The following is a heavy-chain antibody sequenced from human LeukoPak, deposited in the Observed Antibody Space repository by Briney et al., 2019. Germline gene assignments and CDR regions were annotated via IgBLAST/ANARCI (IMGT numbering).Heavy chain of an antibody. CDR2: ISASGGST. Sequence: GGSLRLSCAASGSTFSSYAMSWVRQAPGKGLEYVSTISASGGSTFYADSMKGRSTISRDNSRSTVYLQMNSLRVEDTAVYYCAGGGGLLWLGEFPNCFDTWGQGTLVTVSS. D-gene: IGHD3-10*01. CDR1: GSTFSSYA. J-gene: IGHJ5*02. V-gene: IGHV3-23*01. CDR3: AGGGGLLWLGEFPNCFDT.